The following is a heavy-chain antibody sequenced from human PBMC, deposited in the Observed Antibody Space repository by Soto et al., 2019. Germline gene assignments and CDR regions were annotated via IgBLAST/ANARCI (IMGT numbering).Heavy chain of an antibody. V-gene: IGHV4-4*07. CDR2: VYSSGGT. D-gene: IGHD3-3*01. J-gene: IGHJ5*02. CDR1: GASMSSYY. CDR3: ARGQRFSDWFDP. Sequence: PSETLSLTCTVSGASMSSYYWTWIRQPAGKGLEWIGRVYSSGGTHYSPSLKSRVIISLDTSKNQFSLRLLSVTDADTAVYFCARGQRFSDWFDPWGQGTLVTVPQ.